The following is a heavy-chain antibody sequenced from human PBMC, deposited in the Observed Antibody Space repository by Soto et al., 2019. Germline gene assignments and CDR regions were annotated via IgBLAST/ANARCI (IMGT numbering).Heavy chain of an antibody. D-gene: IGHD5-18*01. CDR3: ARGGVDTAMVANDY. Sequence: LETLSLTCSVSGGSINRSPYYWDWIRQSPGKGLEWIGSIYETGRTNHNPLLKSRVTMTVDTSRNQFSLKLSSVIAADTAVYYCARGGVDTAMVANDYWGQGTLVTVSS. CDR1: GGSINRSPYY. J-gene: IGHJ4*02. CDR2: IYETGRT. V-gene: IGHV4-39*01.